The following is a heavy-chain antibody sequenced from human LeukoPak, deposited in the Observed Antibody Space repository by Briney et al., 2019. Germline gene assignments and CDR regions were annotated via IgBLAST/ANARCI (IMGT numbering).Heavy chain of an antibody. CDR2: ISAHNGNT. CDR1: GYTFDIYG. V-gene: IGHV1-18*01. CDR3: ARAHGYDNTGYSEAFLDF. D-gene: IGHD3-22*01. J-gene: IGHJ4*02. Sequence: GASVKVSCKASGYTFDIYGINWVRQAPGEGLEWMGWISAHNGNTNYAQKLQGRVTMTTDTSTTTAYMELRSLRSDDTAVYYCARAHGYDNTGYSEAFLDFWGQGTLVTVSS.